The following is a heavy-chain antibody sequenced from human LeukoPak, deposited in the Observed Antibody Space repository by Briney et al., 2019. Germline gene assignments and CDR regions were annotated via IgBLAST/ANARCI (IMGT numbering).Heavy chain of an antibody. J-gene: IGHJ4*02. Sequence: RPGGSLRLSCAASGFTFSSYAMSWVRQAPGKGPEWVSAISNNGGYTYYADSVQGRFTISRDNSKSTLCLQMNSLRAEDTAVYYCAKQLGYCSDGSCYFPYWGQGTLVTVSS. CDR2: ISNNGGYT. D-gene: IGHD2-15*01. CDR1: GFTFSSYA. V-gene: IGHV3-23*01. CDR3: AKQLGYCSDGSCYFPY.